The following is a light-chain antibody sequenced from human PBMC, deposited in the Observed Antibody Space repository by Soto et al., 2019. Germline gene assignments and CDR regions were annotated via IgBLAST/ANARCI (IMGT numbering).Light chain of an antibody. V-gene: IGKV3-20*01. CDR3: QQYDSSQT. Sequence: EIVLTQSPGTLSLSPGKRATLSCRASQSIGSYLAWYQQKPGQAPRLLIYGASSRATGVPDRFSGSGSGTDFTLTISRLEPEDFAVYYCQQYDSSQTFGQGTKVDI. J-gene: IGKJ1*01. CDR2: GAS. CDR1: QSIGSY.